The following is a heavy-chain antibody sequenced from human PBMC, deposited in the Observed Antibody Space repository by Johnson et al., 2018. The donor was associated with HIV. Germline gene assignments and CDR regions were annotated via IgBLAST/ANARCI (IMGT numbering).Heavy chain of an antibody. V-gene: IGHV3-30*02. CDR1: GFTFSSYA. Sequence: VQLVESGGGLVPPGGSLRLSCAASGFTFSSYAMSWVRQAPGKGLEWVAFIRYDGSNKYYADSVKGRFTISRDNSKNTLYLQMNSLRAEDTALYYCAREGQEPPVQKDAFDIWGQGTMVTVSS. D-gene: IGHD1-14*01. CDR3: AREGQEPPVQKDAFDI. CDR2: IRYDGSNK. J-gene: IGHJ3*02.